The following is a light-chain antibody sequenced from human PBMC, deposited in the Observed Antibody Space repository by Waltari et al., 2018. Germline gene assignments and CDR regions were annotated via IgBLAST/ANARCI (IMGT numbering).Light chain of an antibody. CDR3: NSYAGSSSWV. J-gene: IGLJ3*02. CDR1: STDVVFYTY. Sequence: QSALTQPASVSGSPGQSITISCTGHSTDVVFYTYVSWYQQRPGKAPKLMIYDVSERPSGVSNRFSGSKSGNTASLTISGLQAEDEADYYCNSYAGSSSWVFGGGTKLTVL. V-gene: IGLV2-14*01. CDR2: DVS.